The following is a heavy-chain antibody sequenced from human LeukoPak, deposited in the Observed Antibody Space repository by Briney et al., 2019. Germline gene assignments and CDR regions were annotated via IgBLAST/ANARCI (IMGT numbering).Heavy chain of an antibody. CDR2: IWSDGTNK. D-gene: IGHD5-18*01. V-gene: IGHV3-33*01. CDR3: ARGTGYSYGYFDY. CDR1: GFTLSSYG. J-gene: IGHJ4*02. Sequence: GGSLRLSCAASGFTLSSYGMHWVRQAPGKGLEWVAVIWSDGTNKDYAASVKGRFTISRDNSKNTLYLQMNSLKAGDTAVYYCARGTGYSYGYFDYWGQGTLVTVSS.